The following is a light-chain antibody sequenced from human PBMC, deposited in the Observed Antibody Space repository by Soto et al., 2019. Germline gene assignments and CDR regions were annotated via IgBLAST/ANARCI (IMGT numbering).Light chain of an antibody. CDR3: SSYAGRNNWV. CDR2: EVS. CDR1: SSDVGGYKY. Sequence: QSALTQPPSASGSPGQSVTISCTGTSSDVGGYKYVSWYQQHTGKAPKLMIYEVSKRPSGVPDRFSGSKSGNTASLTVSGLQAEDEADYYCSSYAGRNNWVFGGGTKVTVL. V-gene: IGLV2-8*01. J-gene: IGLJ3*02.